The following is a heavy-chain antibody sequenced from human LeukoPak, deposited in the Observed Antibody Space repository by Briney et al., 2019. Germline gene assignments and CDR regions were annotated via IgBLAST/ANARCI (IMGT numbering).Heavy chain of an antibody. CDR3: ASNPFDGYNYPSDAFDI. J-gene: IGHJ3*02. Sequence: ASVKVSCKASGYTFTGYHMHWVRQAPGQGLEWMGWINPNSGGTNYAQKFQGGVTMTRDTSISTAYMELSRLRSDDTAVYYCASNPFDGYNYPSDAFDIWGQGTMVTVSS. D-gene: IGHD5-24*01. CDR1: GYTFTGYH. CDR2: INPNSGGT. V-gene: IGHV1-2*02.